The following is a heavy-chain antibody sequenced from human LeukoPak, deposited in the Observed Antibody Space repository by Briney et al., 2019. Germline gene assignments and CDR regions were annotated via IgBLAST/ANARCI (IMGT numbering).Heavy chain of an antibody. D-gene: IGHD5-18*01. CDR1: GFTFDDYA. Sequence: GGSLRLFCAASGFTFDDYAMHWVRQARGKGLEWVSGISWNSGSIGYADSVKGRFTIYRDNAKNSLYLQMNSLRAEDTALYYCAKDIQLDYYYGMDVWGQGTTVTVSS. CDR2: ISWNSGSI. CDR3: AKDIQLDYYYGMDV. V-gene: IGHV3-9*01. J-gene: IGHJ6*02.